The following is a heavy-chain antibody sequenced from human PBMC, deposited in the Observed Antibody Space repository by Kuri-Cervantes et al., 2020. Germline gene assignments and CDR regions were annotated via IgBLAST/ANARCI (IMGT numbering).Heavy chain of an antibody. CDR2: ISGSGGST. CDR3: MGTRIPH. Sequence: GGSLRLSCTASGFTFSSYAMSWVRQAPGKGLEWVSAISGSGGSTYYADSVRGRFTISRDNAKNTFYLQMNSLRVEDTAMYYCMGTRIPHWGQGTQVTVSS. D-gene: IGHD7-27*01. V-gene: IGHV3-23*01. J-gene: IGHJ4*02. CDR1: GFTFSSYA.